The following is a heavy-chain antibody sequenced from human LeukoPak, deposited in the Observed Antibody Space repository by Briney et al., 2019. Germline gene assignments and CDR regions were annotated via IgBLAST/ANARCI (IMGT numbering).Heavy chain of an antibody. J-gene: IGHJ6*02. V-gene: IGHV4-34*01. D-gene: IGHD5-18*01. Sequence: SETLSLTCAVYGGSFSGYYWSWIRQPPGEGLEWIGEINRSGSTNYNPSLKSRVTISVDTSKNQFSLKLSSVTAADTAVYYCARGLPIRETRIQSGPYGMDVWGQGTTVTVSS. CDR3: ARGLPIRETRIQSGPYGMDV. CDR1: GGSFSGYY. CDR2: INRSGST.